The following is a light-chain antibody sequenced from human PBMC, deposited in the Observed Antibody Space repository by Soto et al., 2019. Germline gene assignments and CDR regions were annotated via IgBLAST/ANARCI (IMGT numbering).Light chain of an antibody. CDR2: GAS. V-gene: IGKV3-20*01. CDR1: QSVNSNY. Sequence: EIVLTQSPGTLSLSPGERATLSCRASQSVNSNYLAWLQHTPGQAPRFLIYGASSRAAGIPERFSGSGSGTYFTLSISRLEPEDVAMYYYHQYGTSPLTFGPGTKVDIK. J-gene: IGKJ3*01. CDR3: HQYGTSPLT.